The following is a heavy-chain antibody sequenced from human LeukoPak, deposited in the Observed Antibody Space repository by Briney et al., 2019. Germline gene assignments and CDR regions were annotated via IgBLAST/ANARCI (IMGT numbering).Heavy chain of an antibody. CDR3: ASTTLDYYDSSGPPFDY. V-gene: IGHV4-61*02. Sequence: PSETLSLTCTVSGGSISSGSYYWSWIRQPAGKGLEWIGRIYTSGSTNYNPSLESRVTISVDTSKNQFSLKLSSVTAADTAVYYCASTTLDYYDSSGPPFDYWGQGTPVTVSS. J-gene: IGHJ4*02. CDR2: IYTSGST. D-gene: IGHD3-22*01. CDR1: GGSISSGSYY.